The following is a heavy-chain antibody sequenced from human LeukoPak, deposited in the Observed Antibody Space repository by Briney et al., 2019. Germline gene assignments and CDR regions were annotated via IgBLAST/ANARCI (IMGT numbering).Heavy chain of an antibody. V-gene: IGHV3-21*01. J-gene: IGHJ4*02. CDR1: GFTFSSYS. D-gene: IGHD3-3*02. Sequence: PGGSLRLSCAASGFTFSSYSMNWVRQAPGKGLEWVSSISSSSSYIYYADSVNGRFTISRDNAKNSLYLQMNSLRAEDTAVYYCARDKSQSLAFYFFDYWGQGTLVTVSS. CDR2: ISSSSSYI. CDR3: ARDKSQSLAFYFFDY.